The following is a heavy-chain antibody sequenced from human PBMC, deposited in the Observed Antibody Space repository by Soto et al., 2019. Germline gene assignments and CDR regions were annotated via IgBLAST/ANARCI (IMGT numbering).Heavy chain of an antibody. J-gene: IGHJ3*02. V-gene: IGHV4-34*01. Sequence: QVQLQQWGAGLLKPSETLSLTCAVYGGSFSGYYWSWIRQPPGKGLEWIGEINHSGRTNYNPSLKSRVTISVDTSKYQFSLTLSSVTVADTAVYYCARGLIVVVPAAMQAYDAFVIWGQGTMVTVSS. CDR2: INHSGRT. D-gene: IGHD2-2*01. CDR3: ARGLIVVVPAAMQAYDAFVI. CDR1: GGSFSGYY.